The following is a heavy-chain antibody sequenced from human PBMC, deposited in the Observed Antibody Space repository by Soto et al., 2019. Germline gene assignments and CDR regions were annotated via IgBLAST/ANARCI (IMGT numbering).Heavy chain of an antibody. CDR2: ILSNFNT. V-gene: IGHV3-23*05. CDR1: GFSFRDYT. CDR3: AGRVNGYFDY. J-gene: IGHJ4*02. D-gene: IGHD1-26*01. Sequence: EVQLLDSGGGLVQPGGSMTLSCAASGFSFRDYTMSWVRQAPGKVLDCISVILSNFNTYYTDSVRGRFTISRDTSKNTLYLEMNRLRAGDPAIYYCAGRVNGYFDYWGQGALVTVSS.